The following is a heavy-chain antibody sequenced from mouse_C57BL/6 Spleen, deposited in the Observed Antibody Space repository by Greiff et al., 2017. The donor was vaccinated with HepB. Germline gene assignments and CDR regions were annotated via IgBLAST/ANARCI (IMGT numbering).Heavy chain of an antibody. J-gene: IGHJ3*01. Sequence: VQLQQSGPELVKPGASVKISCKASGYAFSSSWMNWVKQRPGKGLEWLGRIYPGDGDTNYNGKFKGKATLTADKSSSTAYMQLSSLTSEDSAVYFCARPLFAYWGQGTLVTVSA. CDR2: IYPGDGDT. CDR3: ARPLFAY. V-gene: IGHV1-82*01. CDR1: GYAFSSSW.